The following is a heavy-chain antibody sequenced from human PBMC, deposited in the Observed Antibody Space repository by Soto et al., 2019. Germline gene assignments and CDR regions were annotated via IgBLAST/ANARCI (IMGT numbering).Heavy chain of an antibody. CDR1: GFTFSRYW. V-gene: IGHV3-30*18. J-gene: IGHJ6*02. Sequence: GGSLRLSCAASGFTFSRYWMHWVRQAPGKGLAWVAVITNYGSNKHYADSVKGRFTISTDNAKNTLYLQMNSLRAEDTAVYYCAKDFLARTKTYYYSYYGMDVWGQGTTVTVSS. CDR3: AKDFLARTKTYYYSYYGMDV. CDR2: ITNYGSNK.